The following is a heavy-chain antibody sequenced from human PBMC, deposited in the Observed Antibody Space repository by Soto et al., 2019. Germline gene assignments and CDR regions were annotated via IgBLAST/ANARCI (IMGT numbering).Heavy chain of an antibody. CDR3: AKDESAGYYYFDY. CDR1: GFTFSNYA. CDR2: ISNNGGST. J-gene: IGHJ4*02. Sequence: GGSLRLSCAASGFTFSNYAMSWVRQAPGKGLEWVSVISNNGGSTYYADSVKGRFTTSRDNSKNTLYLQMNSLRAEDTAVYYCAKDESAGYYYFDYWGQGTLVTVS. V-gene: IGHV3-23*01. D-gene: IGHD3-9*01.